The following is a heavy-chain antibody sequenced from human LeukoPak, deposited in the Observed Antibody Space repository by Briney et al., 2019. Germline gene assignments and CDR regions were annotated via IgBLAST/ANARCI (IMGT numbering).Heavy chain of an antibody. CDR1: GGSISSSSYY. CDR2: IYYSGST. V-gene: IGHV4-39*01. Sequence: SETLSLTCTVSGGSISSSSYYWGWIRQPPGKGLEWIGSIYYSGSTYYNPSLKSRVTISVDTSKNQFSPKLSSVTASDTAVYYCARQLNDAFDIWGQGTMVTVSS. CDR3: ARQLNDAFDI. J-gene: IGHJ3*02.